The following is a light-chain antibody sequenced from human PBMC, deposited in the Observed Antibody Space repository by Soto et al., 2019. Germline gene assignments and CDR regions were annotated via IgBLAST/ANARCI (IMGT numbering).Light chain of an antibody. CDR3: QQYYDSPRT. J-gene: IGKJ1*01. Sequence: IQMTQSPSTLSGSVGDRVTITCRASQGVSSYLAWYQQKPGKAPKLLIYAASTLQSGVPSRFSGSGSGTDFTLTISCLQSEDFATYYCQQYYDSPRTFGQGTKVDIK. V-gene: IGKV1-8*01. CDR1: QGVSSY. CDR2: AAS.